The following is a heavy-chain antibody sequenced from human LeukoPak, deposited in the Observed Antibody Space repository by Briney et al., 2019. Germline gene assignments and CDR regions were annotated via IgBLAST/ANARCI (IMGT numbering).Heavy chain of an antibody. CDR2: ISGYNGNT. Sequence: ASVNVSCKASGYTFTSYAISWVRQAPGQGLEGMGWISGYNGNTKYAQKVHGRVTMTTDTSTSTAYMELRSLRSDDTAMYYCARGYSYGYDYYYGMDVWGQGTTVTVSS. CDR3: ARGYSYGYDYYYGMDV. V-gene: IGHV1-18*01. J-gene: IGHJ6*02. D-gene: IGHD5-18*01. CDR1: GYTFTSYA.